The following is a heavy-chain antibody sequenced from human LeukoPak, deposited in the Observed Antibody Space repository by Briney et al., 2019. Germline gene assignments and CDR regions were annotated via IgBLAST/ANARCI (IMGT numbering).Heavy chain of an antibody. J-gene: IGHJ4*02. CDR1: GFTFSNHG. Sequence: GGTLRLSCVASGFTFSNHGMHWGRQGPPKGLGWVAVIWIDVTNKYYADSVKRRFTIPRDSTKNTLYLQMNGLRAEDTGVYYCAIEPNKYSSGWSGGTDYGGRGTLVTVS. V-gene: IGHV3-33*01. CDR3: AIEPNKYSSGWSGGTDY. D-gene: IGHD6-19*01. CDR2: IWIDVTNK.